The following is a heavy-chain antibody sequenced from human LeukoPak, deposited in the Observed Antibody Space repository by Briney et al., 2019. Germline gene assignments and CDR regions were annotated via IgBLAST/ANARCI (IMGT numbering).Heavy chain of an antibody. J-gene: IGHJ6*02. D-gene: IGHD2-2*02. CDR1: GFTVSSNH. Sequence: GGSLRLSCAASGFTVSSNHMSWVRQAPGKGLEWVSVIYSGGSTYYADSVKGRFTISRDNSKNTLYLQMNSLRAEDTAVYYCARFIGYCSSTSCYNHGMDVWGQGTTVTVSS. V-gene: IGHV3-53*01. CDR3: ARFIGYCSSTSCYNHGMDV. CDR2: IYSGGST.